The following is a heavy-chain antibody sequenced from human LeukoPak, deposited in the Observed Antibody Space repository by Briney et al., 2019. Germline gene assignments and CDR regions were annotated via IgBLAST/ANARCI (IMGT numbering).Heavy chain of an antibody. Sequence: GGSLRLSCAASGFTFSSYSMNWVRQAPGKGLEWVANIKQDGSEKYYVDSVKGRFTISRDNAKNSLFLQMNSLRAEDTALYYCARMRGYTYDSGRYYFDYWGQGTLATVSS. V-gene: IGHV3-7*01. CDR3: ARMRGYTYDSGRYYFDY. J-gene: IGHJ4*02. CDR2: IKQDGSEK. D-gene: IGHD5-18*01. CDR1: GFTFSSYS.